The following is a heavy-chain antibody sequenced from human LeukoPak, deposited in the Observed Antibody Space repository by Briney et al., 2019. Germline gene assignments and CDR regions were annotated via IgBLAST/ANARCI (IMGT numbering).Heavy chain of an antibody. V-gene: IGHV3-23*01. CDR1: GFTFSSYA. CDR2: ISDSGDRT. CDR3: AKDARRSSGWWFFDH. J-gene: IGHJ4*02. D-gene: IGHD6-19*01. Sequence: GGSPRLSCAASGFTFSSYAMSWVRQAPGKGLEWVSAISDSGDRTYYADSVKGRFTLSRDNSKNTLYLQMNSLRAEDTAVYYCAKDARRSSGWWFFDHWGQGTLVTVSS.